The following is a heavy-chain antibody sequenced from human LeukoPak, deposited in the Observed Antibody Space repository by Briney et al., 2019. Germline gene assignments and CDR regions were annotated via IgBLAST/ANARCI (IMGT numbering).Heavy chain of an antibody. CDR3: ARDQVECTGGTCQSRVGFDF. V-gene: IGHV4-31*03. CDR2: IYHSGRS. J-gene: IGHJ4*02. Sequence: SETLSLTCTVSGDSISNGVKYWSWIRQHPGRGLEWLGYIYHSGRSYYNPSLKSRITMSVDTSKNQFSLNLSSVTAADTAVYYCARDQVECTGGTCQSRVGFDFWGQGTLATVSS. CDR1: GDSISNGVKY. D-gene: IGHD2-8*02.